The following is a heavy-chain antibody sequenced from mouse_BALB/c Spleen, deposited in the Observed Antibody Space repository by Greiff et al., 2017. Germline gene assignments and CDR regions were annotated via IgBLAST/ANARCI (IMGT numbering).Heavy chain of an antibody. CDR1: GFNIKDTY. J-gene: IGHJ4*01. V-gene: IGHV14-3*02. Sequence: EVKLMESGAELVKPGASVKLSCTASGFNIKDTYMHWVKQRPEQGLEWIGRIDPANGNTKYDPKFQGKATITADTSSNTAYLQLSSLTSEDTAVYYCASTTGYAMDYWGQGTSVTVSS. CDR2: IDPANGNT. D-gene: IGHD1-1*01. CDR3: ASTTGYAMDY.